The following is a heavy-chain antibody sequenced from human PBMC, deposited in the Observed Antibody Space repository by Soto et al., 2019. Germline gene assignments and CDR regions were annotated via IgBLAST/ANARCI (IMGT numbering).Heavy chain of an antibody. CDR2: IKQDGSEK. V-gene: IGHV3-7*03. CDR1: GFTFSSYW. J-gene: IGHJ6*02. CDR3: ARVREYYYYYGMDV. Sequence: PGGSLRLSCAASGFTFSSYWMSWVRQAPGKGLEWVANIKQDGSEKYYVDSVKGRCTISRDNAKNSLYLQMNSLTAEDTAVYYCARVREYYYYYGMDVWGQGTTVTVSS.